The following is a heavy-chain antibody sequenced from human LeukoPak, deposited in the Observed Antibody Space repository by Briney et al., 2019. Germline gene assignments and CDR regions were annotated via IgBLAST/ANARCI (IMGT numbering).Heavy chain of an antibody. CDR2: IWDDESNE. V-gene: IGHV3-33*01. J-gene: IGHJ5*02. CDR1: GFTFSNHV. D-gene: IGHD4-17*01. CDR3: ARSPEPFDYGPYNWFDP. Sequence: GSLRLSCAASGFTFSNHVVHRVRQAPGKELEWVALIWDDESNEYYADSVKGRFTVSRDNSRSMMYLQMNSLRAEDTAVYYCARSPEPFDYGPYNWFDPWGQGTLVTVSS.